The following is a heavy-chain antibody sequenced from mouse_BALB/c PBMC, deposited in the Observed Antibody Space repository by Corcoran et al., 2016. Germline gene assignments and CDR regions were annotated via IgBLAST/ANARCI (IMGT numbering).Heavy chain of an antibody. J-gene: IGHJ2*01. V-gene: IGHV14-3*02. CDR3: GRSREGNYVVY. CDR1: GFNIKDTY. Sequence: EVQLQQSGAELVKPGASVKLSCTASGFNIKDTYMHWVKQRPEQGLEWIGRIDPANGSTKYDPKLQGKASMTADTSSNTVYLQLSSLTSEATAVYYCGRSREGNYVVYWGQGTTLTVSS. CDR2: IDPANGST. D-gene: IGHD2-1*01.